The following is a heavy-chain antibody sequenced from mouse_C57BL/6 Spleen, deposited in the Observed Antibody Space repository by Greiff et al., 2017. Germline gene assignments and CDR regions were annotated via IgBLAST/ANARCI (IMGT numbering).Heavy chain of an antibody. J-gene: IGHJ3*01. CDR1: GFYIKDDY. V-gene: IGHV14-4*01. Sequence: VQLKESGAELVRPGASLTLSCTVSGFYIKDDYMHWVKQWPEQGLEWIGWIDPENGATEYASKFQGKANITADTSSNTAYLQLSSLTSEDTTVYYYQTGKGLIAYWGQGTLVTVSA. CDR2: IDPENGAT. CDR3: QTGKGLIAY. D-gene: IGHD1-3*01.